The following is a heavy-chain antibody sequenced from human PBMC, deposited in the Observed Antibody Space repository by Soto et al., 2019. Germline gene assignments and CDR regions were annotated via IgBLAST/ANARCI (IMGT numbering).Heavy chain of an antibody. D-gene: IGHD3-22*01. CDR1: GGTFSSYT. V-gene: IGHV1-69*12. Sequence: QVQLVQSGAEVKKPGSSVKVSCKASGGTFSSYTISWVRQAPGQGLEWMGGIIPIFGTANYAQRFQGRGTITADESTSTAYMELSSLRSEDTAVYYCARQGESSGSYYYGMDFWGQGTTVIVSS. CDR2: IIPIFGTA. J-gene: IGHJ6*02. CDR3: ARQGESSGSYYYGMDF.